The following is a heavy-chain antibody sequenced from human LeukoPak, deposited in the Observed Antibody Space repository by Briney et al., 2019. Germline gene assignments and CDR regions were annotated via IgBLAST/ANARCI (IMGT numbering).Heavy chain of an antibody. CDR3: ATEDGYSSGWYRGYNCFDP. V-gene: IGHV1-24*01. Sequence: ASVKVSCKVSGYTLTELSMHWVRQAPGKGLEWMGGFDPEDGETIYAQKFQGRVTMTEDTSTDTAYMELSSLRSEDTAVYYCATEDGYSSGWYRGYNCFDPWGQGTLVTVSS. D-gene: IGHD6-19*01. CDR1: GYTLTELS. CDR2: FDPEDGET. J-gene: IGHJ5*02.